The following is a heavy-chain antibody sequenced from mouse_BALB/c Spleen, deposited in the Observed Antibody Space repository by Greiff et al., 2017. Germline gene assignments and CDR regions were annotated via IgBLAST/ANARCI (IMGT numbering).Heavy chain of an antibody. D-gene: IGHD2-4*01. CDR3: ARHYDYDGGAMDY. J-gene: IGHJ4*01. CDR1: GFTFSSYY. CDR2: INSNGGST. V-gene: IGHV5-6-2*01. Sequence: DVMLVESGGGLVKLGGSLKLSCAASGFTFSSYYMSWVRQTPEKRLELVAAINSNGGSTYYPDTVKGRFTISRDNAKNTLYLQMSSLKSEDTALYYCARHYDYDGGAMDYWGQGTSVTVSS.